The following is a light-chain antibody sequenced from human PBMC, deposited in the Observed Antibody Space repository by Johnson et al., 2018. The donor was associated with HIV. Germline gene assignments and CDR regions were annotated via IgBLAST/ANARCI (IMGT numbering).Light chain of an antibody. CDR1: SSNIGNNY. CDR2: ENN. Sequence: QLVLTQPPSVSAAPGQKVTISCSGSSSNIGNNYVSWYQQLPGTAPKLLIYENNKRPSGIPDRFSGSKSGTSGTLGITGLQTGDEADYYCGTWDSSLSAGNVFGTGTRVTVL. V-gene: IGLV1-51*02. J-gene: IGLJ1*01. CDR3: GTWDSSLSAGNV.